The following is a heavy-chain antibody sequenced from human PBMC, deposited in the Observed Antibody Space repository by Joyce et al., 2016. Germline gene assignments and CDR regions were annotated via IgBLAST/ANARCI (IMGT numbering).Heavy chain of an antibody. CDR3: SRETWGTGNGDRTK. D-gene: IGHD2-8*01. V-gene: IGHV3-49*03. J-gene: IGHJ4*02. CDR2: IRPKAYGGTT. CDR1: GFTSGDYG. Sequence: EVQLAESGGGLVQPGRSLRLSCTTSGFTSGDYGMSWFRQAPGQGLEWVSFIRPKAYGGTTEYAASVKGRFTISRDDSKSIVYLQMNSLKIEDTAVYYCSRETWGTGNGDRTKWGQGTLVTVSS.